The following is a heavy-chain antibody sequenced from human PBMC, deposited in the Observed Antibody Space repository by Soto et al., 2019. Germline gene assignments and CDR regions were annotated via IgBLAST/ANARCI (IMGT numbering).Heavy chain of an antibody. Sequence: PGGSLRLSCAASGFNFSSYWMLWVRQAPGKGLEWVANSNQDESEKFYVDSVKGRFTISRDNTKNSLYLQMNSLRVEDTAVYFCARDKGYSIFDYWGQGNQVTVSS. J-gene: IGHJ4*02. V-gene: IGHV3-7*01. CDR3: ARDKGYSIFDY. CDR1: GFNFSSYW. D-gene: IGHD2-15*01. CDR2: SNQDESEK.